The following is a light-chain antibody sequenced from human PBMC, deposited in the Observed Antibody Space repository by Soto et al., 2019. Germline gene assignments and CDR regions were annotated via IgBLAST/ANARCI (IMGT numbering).Light chain of an antibody. J-gene: IGKJ2*01. CDR1: QSVSSN. V-gene: IGKV3D-15*01. Sequence: EIVMTQSPATLSVSPGERATLSCRASQSVSSNLAWYQQKSGQAPRLLIYGASSTATGFPDRFSGSGSGTEFTLTISSLPSEDFAVYYCQQYNNWPYTFGQGTKLEIK. CDR2: GAS. CDR3: QQYNNWPYT.